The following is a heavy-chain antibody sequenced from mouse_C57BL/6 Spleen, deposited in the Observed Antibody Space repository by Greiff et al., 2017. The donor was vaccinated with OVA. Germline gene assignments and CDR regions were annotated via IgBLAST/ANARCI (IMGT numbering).Heavy chain of an antibody. CDR3: ARWDGGYFDY. J-gene: IGHJ2*01. CDR1: GYAFSSSW. D-gene: IGHD4-1*01. V-gene: IGHV1-82*01. Sequence: QVQLQQSGPELVKPGASVKISCKASGYAFSSSWMNWVKQRPGKGLEWIGRIYPGDGATNYNGKFKGKATLTADKSSSTAYMQLSSLTSEDSAVYFCARWDGGYFDYWGQGTTLTVSS. CDR2: IYPGDGAT.